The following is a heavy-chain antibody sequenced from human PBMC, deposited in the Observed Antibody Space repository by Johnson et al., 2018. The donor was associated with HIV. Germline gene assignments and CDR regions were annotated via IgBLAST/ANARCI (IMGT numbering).Heavy chain of an antibody. J-gene: IGHJ3*01. CDR2: ISYDGSNK. V-gene: IGHV3-30*18. CDR3: AKDREGDRNAFDF. Sequence: QVQLVESGGGVVQPGRSLRLSCAASGFTFSGYDMHWVRQAPGRGLEWVSSISYDGSNKYYADSVKGRFTISRDNSKNTLYLKMNSLRAKETAVYSFAKDREGDRNAFDFGGQGTMVTVSS. CDR1: GFTFSGYD. D-gene: IGHD3-16*01.